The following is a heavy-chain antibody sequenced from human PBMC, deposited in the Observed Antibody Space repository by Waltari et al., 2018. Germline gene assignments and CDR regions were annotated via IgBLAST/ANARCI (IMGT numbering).Heavy chain of an antibody. CDR2: ISWNIGSI. J-gene: IGHJ2*01. CDR1: GFTFADYA. V-gene: IGHV3-9*01. CDR3: AKSHYYDSSGYPRDWYFDL. Sequence: EVQLVESGGGLVQPGRSLRLSCAASGFTFADYAMHWVRHAPGYGLEWGSGISWNIGSIGYADSVNGRFTISRDNAKNSLYLQINSLRAEDTALYYCAKSHYYDSSGYPRDWYFDLWGRGTLVTVSS. D-gene: IGHD3-22*01.